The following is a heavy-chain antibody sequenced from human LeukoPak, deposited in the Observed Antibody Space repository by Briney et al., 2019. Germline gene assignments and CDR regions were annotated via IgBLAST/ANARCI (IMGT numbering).Heavy chain of an antibody. J-gene: IGHJ6*03. V-gene: IGHV1-2*02. D-gene: IGHD3-16*01. CDR2: INPNSGGT. CDR1: GDTFTSYY. Sequence: ASVKVSCKASGDTFTSYYMHWVRQAPGQGLEWMGWINPNSGGTNYAQKFQGRVTMTRDTSISTAYMELSRLRSDDTAVYYCARGGVTFGGAYYTDVWGKGTTVTVSS. CDR3: ARGGVTFGGAYYTDV.